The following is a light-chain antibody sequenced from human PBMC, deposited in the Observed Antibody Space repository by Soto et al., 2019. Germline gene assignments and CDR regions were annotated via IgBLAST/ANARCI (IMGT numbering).Light chain of an antibody. CDR3: HQYYLSPHI. Sequence: DIVMTQSPDSLAVSLGERATINCKSSQSVFYSSNNKNYLAWYQQKPGQPPKLLISWASTRESGVPDRFSGSGSVTEFTLTIISLQAEDVAVYYCHQYYLSPHIFCGGTKVEIK. V-gene: IGKV4-1*01. CDR2: WAS. CDR1: QSVFYSSNNKNY. J-gene: IGKJ4*01.